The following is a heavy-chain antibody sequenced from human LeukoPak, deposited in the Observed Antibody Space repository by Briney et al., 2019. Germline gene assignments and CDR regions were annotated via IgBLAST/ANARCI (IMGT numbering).Heavy chain of an antibody. CDR2: IYDSDNSGRT. Sequence: PSETLSLTCAVSGGSISSGGYSWSWIRRPPGKGLEWIGYIYDSDNSGRTNYNPSLKSRVAISLDTSKNHFSLRLTSVTAADTAVYFCARHADDVEERVAWHFDLWGRGTLVTVSS. D-gene: IGHD2-15*01. CDR1: GGSISSGGYS. V-gene: IGHV4-61*03. CDR3: ARHADDVEERVAWHFDL. J-gene: IGHJ2*01.